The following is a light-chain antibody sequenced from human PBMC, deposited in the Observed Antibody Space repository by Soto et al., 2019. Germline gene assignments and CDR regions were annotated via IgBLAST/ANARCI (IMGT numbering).Light chain of an antibody. CDR3: AAWDDSLSAYI. CDR2: RNN. CDR1: SSNIGSNF. V-gene: IGLV1-47*01. Sequence: QSVLTQAPSASGTPGQRVTISCSGSSSNIGSNFVYWYQKFPGTAPKVLIYRNNQRPSGVPDRFSGSKSGTSASLAISGLRSEDEADYYCAAWDDSLSAYIFGAGTKLTVL. J-gene: IGLJ1*01.